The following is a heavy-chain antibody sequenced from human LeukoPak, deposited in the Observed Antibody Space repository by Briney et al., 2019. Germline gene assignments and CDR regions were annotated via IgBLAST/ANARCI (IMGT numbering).Heavy chain of an antibody. V-gene: IGHV3-30*18. J-gene: IGHJ5*02. CDR3: AKERGLGCASCYSNWFDP. CDR2: ISYDGSNK. D-gene: IGHD2-2*01. Sequence: GRSLRLSCAASGFTFSSYGMHWVRQAPGKGLEWVAFISYDGSNKYYADSVKGRFTISRDNSKNTLYLQMNSLRAEDTAVYYCAKERGLGCASCYSNWFDPWGQGTLVTVSS. CDR1: GFTFSSYG.